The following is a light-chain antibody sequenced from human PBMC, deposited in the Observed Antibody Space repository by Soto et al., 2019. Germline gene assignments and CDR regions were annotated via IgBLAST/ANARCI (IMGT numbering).Light chain of an antibody. CDR3: SSYAGSNKV. CDR1: SSDVGGYNY. CDR2: EVS. Sequence: QSALTQPPSASGSPGQSVTISCTGTSSDVGGYNYVSWYQQHPGKAPKLMIFEVSKRPSGVPDRFSGSKSGNTASLTVSGLQAEDEADYYCSSYAGSNKVFVGGTKVTVL. V-gene: IGLV2-8*01. J-gene: IGLJ2*01.